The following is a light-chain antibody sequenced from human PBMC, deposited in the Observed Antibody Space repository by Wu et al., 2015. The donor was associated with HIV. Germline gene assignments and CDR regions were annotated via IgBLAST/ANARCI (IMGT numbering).Light chain of an antibody. J-gene: IGKJ1*01. CDR1: QSVSGTY. CDR3: QQYGSSPRT. Sequence: EIVLTQSPATLSLSPGERATLSCRASQSVSGTYLAWYQQKPGQPPRLLIYGASRRATGIPDRFSGSGSGTDFSLTISRLEPEDFAVYYCQQYGSSPRTFGQGTKVGNQT. CDR2: GAS. V-gene: IGKV3-20*01.